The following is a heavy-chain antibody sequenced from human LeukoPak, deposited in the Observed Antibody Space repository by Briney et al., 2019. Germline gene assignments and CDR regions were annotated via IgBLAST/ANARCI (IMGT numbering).Heavy chain of an antibody. CDR3: ARDQSVGAFDY. CDR2: IKQDGSEK. CDR1: GFTLSNYW. V-gene: IGHV3-7*01. D-gene: IGHD1-26*01. J-gene: IGHJ4*02. Sequence: GGSLRLSCAASGFTLSNYWMSWDRQAPGRGLECVASIKQDGSEKHYVDSVKGRFSISRDNAQTSLYLQMNSLRAVDTAVYYCARDQSVGAFDYWGQGTLVTVSS.